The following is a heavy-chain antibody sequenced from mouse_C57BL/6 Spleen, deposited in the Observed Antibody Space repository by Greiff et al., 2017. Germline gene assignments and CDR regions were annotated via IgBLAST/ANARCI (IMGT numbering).Heavy chain of an antibody. CDR3: ANMDTTEAMDY. J-gene: IGHJ4*01. Sequence: VQLKQSGPGLVQPSQSLSITCTVSGFSLTSYGVHWVRQSPGKGLEWLGVIWRGGSTDYNAAFMSRLSITNDNSKSQVFFKMNSLQADDTAIYYCANMDTTEAMDYWGQGTSVTVSA. CDR1: GFSLTSYG. D-gene: IGHD2-2*01. V-gene: IGHV2-5*01. CDR2: IWRGGST.